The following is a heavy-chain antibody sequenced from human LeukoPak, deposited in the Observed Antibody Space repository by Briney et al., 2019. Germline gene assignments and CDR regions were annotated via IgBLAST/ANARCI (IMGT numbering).Heavy chain of an antibody. Sequence: SETLSLTCTVSGGSISSYYWSWIRQPPGKGLEWIGYIYYSGSTNYNPSLKSRVTISVDTSKNQFSLKLSSVTAADTAVYYCARGLFGGVIGFFDYWGQGTLVTVSS. J-gene: IGHJ4*02. CDR2: IYYSGST. CDR1: GGSISSYY. V-gene: IGHV4-59*01. CDR3: ARGLFGGVIGFFDY. D-gene: IGHD3-16*02.